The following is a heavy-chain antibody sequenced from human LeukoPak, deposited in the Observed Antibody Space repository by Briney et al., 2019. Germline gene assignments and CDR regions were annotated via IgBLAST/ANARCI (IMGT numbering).Heavy chain of an antibody. V-gene: IGHV1-2*02. D-gene: IGHD5-18*01. CDR2: LSRNGGET. CDR1: GYTFTAYV. CDR3: ARVGYKYADF. J-gene: IGHJ4*02. Sequence: ASVTVTSQASGYTFTAYVIELLRQSPRQGLEWLGWLSRNGGETHSAQKFQGRDTMSRDSDISTVFMDLSRLSPEDPSVSFCARVGYKYADFWGQGSQVTVSS.